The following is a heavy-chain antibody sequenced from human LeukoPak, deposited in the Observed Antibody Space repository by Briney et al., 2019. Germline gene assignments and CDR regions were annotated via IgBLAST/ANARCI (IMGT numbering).Heavy chain of an antibody. V-gene: IGHV3-7*05. CDR3: ARDVGAFDI. CDR2: INQDGSEK. J-gene: IGHJ3*02. CDR1: GFTFSSFG. Sequence: GGSLRLSCAASGFTFSSFGMHWVRQAPGKGLECVAKINQDGSEKYYVDSVKGRFTISRDNAKNSLYLQMNSLRADDTAVYYCARDVGAFDIWGQGTMVTVSS. D-gene: IGHD1-26*01.